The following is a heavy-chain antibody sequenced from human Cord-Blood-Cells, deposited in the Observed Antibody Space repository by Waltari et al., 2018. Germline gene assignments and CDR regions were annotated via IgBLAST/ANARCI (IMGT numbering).Heavy chain of an antibody. CDR3: ARVGVRDIVVVPAAMGGYFDL. J-gene: IGHJ2*01. CDR1: GGTFSSYA. CDR2: IIPIFGTA. V-gene: IGHV1-69*01. D-gene: IGHD2-2*01. Sequence: QVQLVQSGAAVKKPGSSVKVSCKASGGTFSSYAISWVRQAPGQGLEWMGGIIPIFGTANYAQKFQGRVTITADESMSTAYMELSSLRSEDTAVYYCARVGVRDIVVVPAAMGGYFDLWGRGTLVTVSS.